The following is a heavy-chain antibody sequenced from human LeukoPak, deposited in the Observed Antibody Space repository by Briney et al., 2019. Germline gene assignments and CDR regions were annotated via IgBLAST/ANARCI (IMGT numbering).Heavy chain of an antibody. J-gene: IGHJ4*02. V-gene: IGHV3-11*04. CDR1: GFTFSVYY. D-gene: IGHD4-17*01. CDR3: ARDRGGDYDNYYFDY. CDR2: ISSSGSTI. Sequence: GGSLRLSCAASGFTFSVYYMSWIRQAPGKGLEWVSYISSSGSTIYYADSVKGRFTISRDNAKNSLYLQMNSLRAADTAVYYCARDRGGDYDNYYFDYWGQGTLVTVSS.